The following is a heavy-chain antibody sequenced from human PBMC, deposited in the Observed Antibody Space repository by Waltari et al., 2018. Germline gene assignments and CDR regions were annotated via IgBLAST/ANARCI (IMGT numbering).Heavy chain of an antibody. CDR1: GFTFTSSA. J-gene: IGHJ3*02. Sequence: QMQLVQSGPEVKKPATSVKFSCKASGFTFTSSALQWVRQARGQRLEWLGCIVVGSGHTSDAQKVQERVTITRDRSTRTVYMELSSLRAEDTSLYSCAAAKTHGEGGLLSAFDIWGQGTIVTVAS. CDR2: IVVGSGHT. D-gene: IGHD1-26*01. CDR3: AAAKTHGEGGLLSAFDI. V-gene: IGHV1-58*01.